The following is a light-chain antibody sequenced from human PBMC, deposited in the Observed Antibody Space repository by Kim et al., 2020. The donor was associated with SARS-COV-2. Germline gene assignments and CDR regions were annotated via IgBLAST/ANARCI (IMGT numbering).Light chain of an antibody. CDR3: NSRDSSGNHVV. CDR1: SLRNYY. Sequence: LGKKIRITWQRDSLRNYYASWEQQEPGPAPVLVIYGKNNRPSGIPDRFSGSSSGNTASLTITGAQAEDEADYYCNSRDSSGNHVVFGGGTQLTVL. CDR2: GKN. V-gene: IGLV3-19*01. J-gene: IGLJ2*01.